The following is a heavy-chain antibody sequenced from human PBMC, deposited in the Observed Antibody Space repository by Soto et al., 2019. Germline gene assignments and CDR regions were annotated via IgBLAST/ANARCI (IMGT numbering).Heavy chain of an antibody. CDR3: ARLFCTTTTCDSWFDP. D-gene: IGHD2-2*01. CDR2: IDPRDSYV. J-gene: IGHJ5*02. CDR1: GYSFTTFW. V-gene: IGHV5-10-1*01. Sequence: GESLKISCTGFGYSFTTFWISWVRQMPGKGLEWTGRIDPRDSYVNYSPSFQGHVTISVDKSSNTAYLQWGSLKASDTAMYYCARLFCTTTTCDSWFDPWGQGTLVTVSS.